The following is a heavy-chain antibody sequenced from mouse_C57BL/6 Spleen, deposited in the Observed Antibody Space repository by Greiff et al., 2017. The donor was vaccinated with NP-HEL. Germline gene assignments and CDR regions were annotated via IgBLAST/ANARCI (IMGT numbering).Heavy chain of an antibody. J-gene: IGHJ2*02. D-gene: IGHD4-1*01. Sequence: QVQLQQPGPELVKPGASVKISCKASGYAFISSWMNWVKQRPGKGLEWIGRIYPGDGDTNYNGKFKGKATLTADKSSSTAYMQRRSPTSEDTAVYFCARYWDSFDYWGQGTSLTVSS. V-gene: IGHV1-82*01. CDR1: GYAFISSW. CDR2: IYPGDGDT. CDR3: ARYWDSFDY.